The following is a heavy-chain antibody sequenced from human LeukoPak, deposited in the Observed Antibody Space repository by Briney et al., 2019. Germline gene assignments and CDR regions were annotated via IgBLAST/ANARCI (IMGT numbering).Heavy chain of an antibody. Sequence: GESLKISCQASGYSFTNYWIGWVRRLPGKGLEWMGIIYPGDSDTRYSPSFQGQVTISADKTISTAYLQWSSLKASDTAMYYCARARYCSGGSCYAEYWGQGTLVTVSS. CDR2: IYPGDSDT. V-gene: IGHV5-51*01. J-gene: IGHJ4*02. CDR3: ARARYCSGGSCYAEY. D-gene: IGHD2-15*01. CDR1: GYSFTNYW.